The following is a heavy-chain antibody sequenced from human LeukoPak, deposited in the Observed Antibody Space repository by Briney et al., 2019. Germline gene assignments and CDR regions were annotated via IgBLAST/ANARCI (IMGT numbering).Heavy chain of an antibody. CDR3: ARVSPWVFDY. Sequence: GGSLRLSCAASGLTVSSSYMSWVRQAPGKGLEWVSSIYIGDNAHYADSVNGRFTISRHNSKNTLSLHMTVLSAAATAVYYCARVSPWVFDYWGQGTLVTVSS. CDR2: IYIGDNA. CDR1: GLTVSSSY. J-gene: IGHJ4*02. V-gene: IGHV3-53*04.